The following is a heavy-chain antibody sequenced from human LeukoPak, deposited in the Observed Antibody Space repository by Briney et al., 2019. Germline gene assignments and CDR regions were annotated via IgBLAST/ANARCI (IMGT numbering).Heavy chain of an antibody. CDR2: IGGSGGST. V-gene: IGHV3-23*01. D-gene: IGHD2-2*01. Sequence: AGGSLRLSCAASGFTFSSYGMSWVRQAPGKGLEWVSAIGGSGGSTYYADSVKGRFTISRDNSKNTLYLQMNSLRAEDTAVYYCAKGRLPAAIRVYYFDYWGQGTLVTVSS. CDR1: GFTFSSYG. CDR3: AKGRLPAAIRVYYFDY. J-gene: IGHJ4*02.